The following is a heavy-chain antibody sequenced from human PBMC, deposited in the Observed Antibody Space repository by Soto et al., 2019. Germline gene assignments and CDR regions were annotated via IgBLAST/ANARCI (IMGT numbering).Heavy chain of an antibody. D-gene: IGHD2-2*01. V-gene: IGHV3-49*03. Sequence: GGSLRLSCTASGFTFGDYAMSWFRQAPGKGLEWVGFIRSKAYGGTTEYAASVKGRFTISRDDSKSIAYLQMNSLKTEDTAVYYCTRESRGVPAAAYNWFDPWGQGTLVTVSS. CDR2: IRSKAYGGTT. CDR3: TRESRGVPAAAYNWFDP. CDR1: GFTFGDYA. J-gene: IGHJ5*02.